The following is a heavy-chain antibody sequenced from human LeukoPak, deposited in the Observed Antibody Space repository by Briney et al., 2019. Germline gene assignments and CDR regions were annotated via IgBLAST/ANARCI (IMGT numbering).Heavy chain of an antibody. Sequence: SVKVSCKASGGTFSSYAISWVRQAPGQGLEWMGRIIPIFGIANYAQKFQGRVTITADKSTSTAYMELSSLRSKDTAVYYCARVEQQSWFDPWGQGTLVTVSS. CDR1: GGTFSSYA. J-gene: IGHJ5*02. CDR2: IIPIFGIA. D-gene: IGHD6-13*01. CDR3: ARVEQQSWFDP. V-gene: IGHV1-69*04.